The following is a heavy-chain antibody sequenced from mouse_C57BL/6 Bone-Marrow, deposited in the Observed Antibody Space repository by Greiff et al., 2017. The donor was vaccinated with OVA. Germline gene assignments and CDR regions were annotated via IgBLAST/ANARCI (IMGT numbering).Heavy chain of an antibody. CDR1: EYEFTSHD. Sequence: EVQLVESGGGLVQPGESLKLSCESNEYEFTSHDMYWVRKTPEKRLELVAAITSDGGSTYYPDTMAGRFIISSDKTKKTLYLQMSSLRSEDTALDYFERQTAQATNYDYWGQGTTLTVSS. CDR2: ITSDGGST. D-gene: IGHD3-2*02. V-gene: IGHV5-2*01. J-gene: IGHJ2*01. CDR3: ERQTAQATNYDY.